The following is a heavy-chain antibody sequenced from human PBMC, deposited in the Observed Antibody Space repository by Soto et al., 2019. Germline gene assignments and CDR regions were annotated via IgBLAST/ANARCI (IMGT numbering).Heavy chain of an antibody. CDR3: ARLVVAGITYYFAS. D-gene: IGHD2-15*01. J-gene: IGHJ4*02. CDR2: IYWDDDK. Sequence: QITLKESGPTLVKPTQTLTLTCTFPGFSLSSSGVGVGWIRQPPGKALEWLTFIYWDDDKRYSPSLKSRLTIPKDTSKNQVVLTLTNMDPVDTATYYCARLVVAGITYYFASWGQGTLLTVSS. CDR1: GFSLSSSGVG. V-gene: IGHV2-5*02.